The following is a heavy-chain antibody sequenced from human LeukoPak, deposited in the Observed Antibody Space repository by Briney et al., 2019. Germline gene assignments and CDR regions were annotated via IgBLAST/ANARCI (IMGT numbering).Heavy chain of an antibody. CDR1: GFTFSSYG. CDR3: AKGTAWASSGWLDAFDI. J-gene: IGHJ3*02. D-gene: IGHD6-19*01. V-gene: IGHV3-30*02. Sequence: PGGSLRLSCGASGFTFSSYGMHWVRQAPGKGLEWVAFIRYDGSNKYYADSVKGRFTISRDNSKNTLYLQMNSLRAEDTAVYYCAKGTAWASSGWLDAFDIWGQGTMVTVSS. CDR2: IRYDGSNK.